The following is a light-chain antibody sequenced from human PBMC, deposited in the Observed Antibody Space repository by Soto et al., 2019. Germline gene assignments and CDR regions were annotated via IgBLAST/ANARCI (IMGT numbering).Light chain of an antibody. J-gene: IGKJ4*01. Sequence: DIVMTQTPLSLSVTPGQAASFSCKTSQSLLHSDGKTYLYWYLQRPGQPPHLLIYEGFNRFSGVPERFSGSVSGTEFTLKISRVEAEDCGVYYCLQVIQLPLTFGGGTKVEI. CDR1: QSLLHSDGKTY. V-gene: IGKV2D-29*01. CDR2: EGF. CDR3: LQVIQLPLT.